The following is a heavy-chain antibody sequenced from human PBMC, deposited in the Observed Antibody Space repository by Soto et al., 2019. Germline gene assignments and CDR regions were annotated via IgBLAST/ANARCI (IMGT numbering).Heavy chain of an antibody. CDR2: ISYDGSDK. Sequence: QVQLVESGGGVVQPGRSLRLSCAASGFTFSNYGMHWVRQAPGKGLEWVALISYDGSDKYYADSVKGRFTISRDNAKNTLYLQMNSLGAEDAAVYYCAKGSSYSSGWISSTFDYWGQGTLVTVSS. J-gene: IGHJ4*02. D-gene: IGHD6-19*01. V-gene: IGHV3-30*18. CDR1: GFTFSNYG. CDR3: AKGSSYSSGWISSTFDY.